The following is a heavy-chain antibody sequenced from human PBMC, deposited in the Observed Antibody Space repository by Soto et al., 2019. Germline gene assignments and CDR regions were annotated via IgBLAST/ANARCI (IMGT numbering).Heavy chain of an antibody. D-gene: IGHD4-17*01. J-gene: IGHJ1*01. V-gene: IGHV3-23*01. CDR1: GFTFTSYG. CDR2: ISGSSDT. Sequence: EVQLLESGGGLEPPGGSLRLSCVTSGFTFTSYGMSWVRQAPGKGLEWVSAISGSSDTYYPDSVKGRFTISRDNSRSTLYLQMNSLRAEDTAVYYCATYGGDSEGYEYFQRWGQGCLVTVSS. CDR3: ATYGGDSEGYEYFQR.